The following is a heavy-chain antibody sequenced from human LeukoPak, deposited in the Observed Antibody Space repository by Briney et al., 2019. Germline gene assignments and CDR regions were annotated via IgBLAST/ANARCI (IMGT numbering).Heavy chain of an antibody. CDR1: GGTFSSYA. D-gene: IGHD5-24*01. V-gene: IGHV1-69*13. CDR3: AGIDGYRADY. Sequence: ASVKVSCKASGGTFSSYAISWVRQAPGQGLEWMGGIIPILGTANYAQKFQGRVAITADESTSTAYMELSSLRSEDTAVYYCAGIDGYRADYWGQGTLVTVSS. J-gene: IGHJ4*02. CDR2: IIPILGTA.